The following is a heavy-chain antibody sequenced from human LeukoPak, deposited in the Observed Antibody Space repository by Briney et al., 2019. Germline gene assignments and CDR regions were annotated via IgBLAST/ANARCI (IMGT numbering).Heavy chain of an antibody. V-gene: IGHV3-23*01. J-gene: IGHJ4*02. CDR1: GFTFSSYA. Sequence: GGSLRLSCAASGFTFSSYAMSWVRQAPGKGLEWVSAISGSGGSTYYADSVKGRFTISRGNSKNTLYLQMNSLRAEDTAVYYCAKTPTRGTLRLFFKYWGQGTLVTVSS. D-gene: IGHD5/OR15-5a*01. CDR3: AKTPTRGTLRLFFKY. CDR2: ISGSGGST.